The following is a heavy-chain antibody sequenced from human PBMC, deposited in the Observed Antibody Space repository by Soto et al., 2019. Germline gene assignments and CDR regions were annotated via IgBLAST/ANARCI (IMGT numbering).Heavy chain of an antibody. D-gene: IGHD5-12*01. CDR3: ATGPPSGYENLDS. CDR2: INPGGGTT. J-gene: IGHJ4*02. V-gene: IGHV1-46*01. Sequence: VASVKVSCKASGYSFISRYMYWVRQAPGQGLEWMGIINPGGGTTNYAPKLEGRITLTADTSTRTVFMELRSLRRDDTAVYYCATGPPSGYENLDSWGQGTLVTVSS. CDR1: GYSFISRY.